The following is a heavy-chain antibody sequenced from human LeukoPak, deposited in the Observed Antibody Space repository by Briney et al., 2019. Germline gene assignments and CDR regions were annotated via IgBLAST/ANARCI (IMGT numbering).Heavy chain of an antibody. V-gene: IGHV1-18*01. J-gene: IGHJ4*02. D-gene: IGHD1-26*01. Sequence: ASVKVSCKASGYTFTSYGISWVRQAPGQGLEWMGWISAYNGNTNYAQKLQGRVTMTTDTSTSTAYMELRSLRSDDTAVYYCARVNRGGSYLGLFDYWGQGTLVTVSS. CDR2: ISAYNGNT. CDR1: GYTFTSYG. CDR3: ARVNRGGSYLGLFDY.